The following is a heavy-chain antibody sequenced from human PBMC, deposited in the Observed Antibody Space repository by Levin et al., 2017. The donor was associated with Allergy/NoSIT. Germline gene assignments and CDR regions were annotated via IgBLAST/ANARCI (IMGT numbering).Heavy chain of an antibody. Sequence: GGSLRLSCAASGFTFSSYSMNWVRQAPGKGLEWVSSISSSSSYIYYADSVKGRFTISRDNAKNSLYLQMNSLRAEDTAVYYCARDPALYSSSWYFDYWGQGTLVTVSS. D-gene: IGHD6-13*01. CDR1: GFTFSSYS. CDR2: ISSSSSYI. J-gene: IGHJ4*02. V-gene: IGHV3-21*01. CDR3: ARDPALYSSSWYFDY.